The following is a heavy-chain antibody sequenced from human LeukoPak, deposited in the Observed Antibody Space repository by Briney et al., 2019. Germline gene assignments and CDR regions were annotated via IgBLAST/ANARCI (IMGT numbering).Heavy chain of an antibody. CDR3: ARDSRITIFGVGPPDAFDI. V-gene: IGHV3-21*01. CDR2: ISSSSSYI. CDR1: GCTFSRYS. Sequence: GGSLRLSCAASGCTFSRYSMNWVRQAPGKGLEGVASISSSSSYIYYADSVEGRFTISRDNAKNSLYLQMNRLRAEDTAVSYCARDSRITIFGVGPPDAFDIWGQGTMVTVSS. J-gene: IGHJ3*02. D-gene: IGHD3-3*01.